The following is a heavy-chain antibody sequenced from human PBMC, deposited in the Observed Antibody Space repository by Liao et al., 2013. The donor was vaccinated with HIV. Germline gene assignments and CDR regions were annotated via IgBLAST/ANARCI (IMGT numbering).Heavy chain of an antibody. CDR3: AALREMGVAS. D-gene: IGHD1-26*01. CDR1: GASLRVGDYY. CDR2: LYYSGDA. Sequence: QVQLQESGPGLVKPSETLSLTCVVSGASLRVGDYYWAWVRQPPGKGLEWIASLYYSGDAYFRPSLDSRVTISLDSSKDQFSLKMNSLTAADTAVYFCAALREMGVASWGPGTLVTVSS. V-gene: IGHV4-39*07. J-gene: IGHJ4*02.